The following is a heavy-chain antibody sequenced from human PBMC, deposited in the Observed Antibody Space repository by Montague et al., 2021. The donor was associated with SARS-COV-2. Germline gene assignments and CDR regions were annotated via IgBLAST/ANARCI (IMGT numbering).Heavy chain of an antibody. CDR2: IDWDDDK. D-gene: IGHD4-17*01. Sequence: PELVKPTQTLTLTCTFSGFSLSTSGMCVSWIRQPPGKALEWLALIDWDDDKYYSTSLKTRLTISKDTSKNQVVLTMTNMDPVDTATYYCARMLTTVTLFNGDYYAMDVWGQGTTVTVSS. CDR1: GFSLSTSGMC. V-gene: IGHV2-70*01. J-gene: IGHJ6*02. CDR3: ARMLTTVTLFNGDYYAMDV.